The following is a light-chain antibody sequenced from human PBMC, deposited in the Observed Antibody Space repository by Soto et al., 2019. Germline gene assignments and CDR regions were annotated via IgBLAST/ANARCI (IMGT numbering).Light chain of an antibody. CDR1: QGISRS. Sequence: DIQMTQSPSSVSASVGDRVTITCQASQGISRSLAWYQQKPGKAPKLLIYSASSLQSGVPSRFSGSGFGTDCTLTISSLQPEDFATDDCQQADTFPITFGQGTRLEI. J-gene: IGKJ5*01. CDR3: QQADTFPIT. V-gene: IGKV1D-12*01. CDR2: SAS.